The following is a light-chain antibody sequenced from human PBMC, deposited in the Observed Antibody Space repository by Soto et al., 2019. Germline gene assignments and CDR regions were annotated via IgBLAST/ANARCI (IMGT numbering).Light chain of an antibody. V-gene: IGKV2-28*01. Sequence: EIVMTKSALSVHVTHGEEAVISCMSSQSLLHSNGNKYLDWYLRKPGQSPQLLIYLGSNRASGVPDRFSGSGSGTDFTLKISRVEAEDVGVYYCMQALQTPTFGGGTKVDI. CDR2: LGS. J-gene: IGKJ4*01. CDR3: MQALQTPT. CDR1: QSLLHSNGNKY.